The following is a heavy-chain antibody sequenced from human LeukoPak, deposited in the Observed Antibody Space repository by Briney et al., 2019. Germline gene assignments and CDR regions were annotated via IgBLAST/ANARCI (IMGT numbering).Heavy chain of an antibody. CDR3: AKRGAEVGTTVAPGDY. Sequence: GGSLRLSCAASGFTFSSYAMSWVRQAPGKGLEWVSGISGSGGSTYYADSVKGRFTISRDNSKNTVYLQMNSLRAEDTAVYYCAKRGAEVGTTVAPGDYWGQGTLLTVSS. J-gene: IGHJ4*02. CDR2: ISGSGGST. V-gene: IGHV3-23*01. D-gene: IGHD1-26*01. CDR1: GFTFSSYA.